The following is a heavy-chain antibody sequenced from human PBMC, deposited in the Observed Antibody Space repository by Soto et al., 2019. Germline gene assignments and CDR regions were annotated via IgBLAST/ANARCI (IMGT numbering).Heavy chain of an antibody. Sequence: QVQLVQSGAEVKKPGSSVKVSCKASGGTFSSYAISWVRQAPGHGLEWMGGIIPIFGTANYAQKFQGRVTITADESTSTADMELSSLRSEDTAVYYCARDARELLSNYWYFDLWGRGTLVTVSS. D-gene: IGHD1-26*01. CDR3: ARDARELLSNYWYFDL. V-gene: IGHV1-69*01. CDR2: IIPIFGTA. J-gene: IGHJ2*01. CDR1: GGTFSSYA.